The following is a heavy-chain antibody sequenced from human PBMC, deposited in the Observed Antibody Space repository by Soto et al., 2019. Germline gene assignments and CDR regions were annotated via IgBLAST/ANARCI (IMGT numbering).Heavy chain of an antibody. CDR1: GGSITSDDNW. J-gene: IGHJ4*02. V-gene: IGHV4-4*02. CDR3: VRSSWFSLDY. D-gene: IGHD6-13*01. CDR2: IYHSGST. Sequence: QVQLQESGPGLVKPSGTLSLTCAVSGGSITSDDNWWSWVRQPPGKGLEWIGEIYHSGSTNSNPSLNSRVTISVDKSKNQFALRLTSVTAADTAVYYCVRSSWFSLDYWGQGTLVTVSS.